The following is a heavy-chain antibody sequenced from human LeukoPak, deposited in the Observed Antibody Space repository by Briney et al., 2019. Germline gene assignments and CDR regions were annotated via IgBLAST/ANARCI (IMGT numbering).Heavy chain of an antibody. CDR3: ARGGGREYQLLYSDYFDY. Sequence: SETLSLTCAVYGGSFSGYYWSWIRQPPGKGLEWIGEINHSGSTNYNPSLKSRVTISVDTSKNQFSLKLSSVTAADTAVYYCARGGGREYQLLYSDYFDYWGQGTLVTVSS. V-gene: IGHV4-34*01. CDR2: INHSGST. J-gene: IGHJ4*02. D-gene: IGHD2-2*02. CDR1: GGSFSGYY.